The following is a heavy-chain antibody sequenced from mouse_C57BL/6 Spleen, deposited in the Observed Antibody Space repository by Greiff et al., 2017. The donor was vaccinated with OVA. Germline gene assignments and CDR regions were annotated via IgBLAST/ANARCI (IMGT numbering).Heavy chain of an antibody. J-gene: IGHJ2*01. CDR2: IYPGDGDT. CDR1: GYAFSSSW. CDR3: ARKGPYGNYERYFDY. Sequence: VKLMESGPELVKPGASVKISCKASGYAFSSSWMNWVKQRPGKGLEWIGRIYPGDGDTNYNGKFKGKATLTADKTSRAAYMQLSSLASEDSAVYFCARKGPYGNYERYFDYWGQGTTLTVSS. V-gene: IGHV1-82*01. D-gene: IGHD2-1*01.